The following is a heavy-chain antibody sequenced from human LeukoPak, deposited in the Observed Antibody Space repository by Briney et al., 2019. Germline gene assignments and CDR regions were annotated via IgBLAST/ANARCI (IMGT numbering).Heavy chain of an antibody. V-gene: IGHV3-23*01. D-gene: IGHD1-1*01. CDR1: GFTFSRYA. J-gene: IGHJ4*02. CDR2: VNNFGDTT. Sequence: GGSLRLSCAASGFTFSRYAMTWVRHAPGKGLEWVSTVNNFGDTTHYADSVKGRFTISRDNSGSTLYLQMNSLRADDTAEYFCASPQPPRFFWGQGALVTVSS. CDR3: ASPQPPRFF.